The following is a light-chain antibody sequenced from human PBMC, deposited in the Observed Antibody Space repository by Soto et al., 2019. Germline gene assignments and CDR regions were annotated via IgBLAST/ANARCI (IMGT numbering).Light chain of an antibody. J-gene: IGKJ5*01. CDR1: QSTSSDY. CDR2: GAS. CDR3: QQHVGSPPIT. V-gene: IGKV3-20*01. Sequence: EIVLTQSPGTLSLSPGERATLSCRASQSTSSDYLAWYQQKPGQAPRLLIYGASSRATGIPDRFSGSGSGTDFTLTISRLEPEDFAVYYCQQHVGSPPITFGQGTRLEIK.